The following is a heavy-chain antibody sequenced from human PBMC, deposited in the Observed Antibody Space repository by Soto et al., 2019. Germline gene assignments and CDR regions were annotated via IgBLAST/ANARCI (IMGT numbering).Heavy chain of an antibody. CDR3: ATGWFGEFVDYFDF. J-gene: IGHJ4*02. CDR2: ISAYNGNT. Sequence: QVQLVQSGAEVKKPGASVKVSCKASGYTFTSYAISWVRQAPGQGLEWMGWISAYNGNTNYAQKLQGRVTMTTDTTTSTAYMELRSLRSDDTDVYYCATGWFGEFVDYFDFWGQGTLVTVSS. D-gene: IGHD3-10*01. V-gene: IGHV1-18*01. CDR1: GYTFTSYA.